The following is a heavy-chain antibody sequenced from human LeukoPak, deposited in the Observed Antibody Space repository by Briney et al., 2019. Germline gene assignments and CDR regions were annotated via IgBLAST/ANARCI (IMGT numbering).Heavy chain of an antibody. D-gene: IGHD6-6*01. CDR3: ARSKAARSPPDS. J-gene: IGHJ4*02. Sequence: PGGSLRLSCAASGFTFSSYSMNWVRQAPGKGLEWVSLIFAGGSTYYADSVEGRFTISRDNSKNTVFLQMNGLRAEDTAVYCCARSKAARSPPDSWGRGTLVTVSS. CDR2: IFAGGST. V-gene: IGHV3-66*01. CDR1: GFTFSSYS.